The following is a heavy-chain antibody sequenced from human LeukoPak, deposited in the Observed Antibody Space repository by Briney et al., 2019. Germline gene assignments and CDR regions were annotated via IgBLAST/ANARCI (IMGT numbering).Heavy chain of an antibody. D-gene: IGHD1-26*01. CDR2: VSESGDGT. V-gene: IGHV3-23*01. J-gene: IGHJ4*02. Sequence: GGSLRLSCAASGFSFSSYAMSWVRQAPGKGLEWVSSVSESGDGTYYADSVMGRFIISRDNSRKTFHLQMDSLRADDTAIYYCAKGKVNHLGALNFWGQGTLVTVSS. CDR1: GFSFSSYA. CDR3: AKGKVNHLGALNF.